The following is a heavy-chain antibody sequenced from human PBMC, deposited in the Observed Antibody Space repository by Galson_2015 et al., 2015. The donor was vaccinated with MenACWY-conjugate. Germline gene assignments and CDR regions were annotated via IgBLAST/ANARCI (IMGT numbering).Heavy chain of an antibody. V-gene: IGHV3-23*01. CDR1: GFTFSTYG. CDR3: AKGLRANGYSFDY. J-gene: IGHJ4*02. Sequence: SLRLSCAASGFTFSTYGMTWVRQGPGKGLEWVSAISGSTTGTFYADSVKGRFTISRDNSRNTVYLQMNNLRVEDTAIYYCAKGLRANGYSFDYWGRGTLVTVSS. CDR2: ISGSTTGT. D-gene: IGHD4-11*01.